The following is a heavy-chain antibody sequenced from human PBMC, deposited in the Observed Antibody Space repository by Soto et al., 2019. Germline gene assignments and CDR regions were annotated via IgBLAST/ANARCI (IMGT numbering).Heavy chain of an antibody. CDR1: GYTFTGYY. Sequence: QVQLVQSGAEVKKPGASVKVSCKASGYTFTGYYMHWVRQAPGQGLEWMGWINPNSGGTNYAQKFQGWVTMTRDTSISTAYVELSRLRADDTAVYYWAGGGGDYYGSGSYPLDYWGQGTLVTVSS. CDR2: INPNSGGT. J-gene: IGHJ4*02. D-gene: IGHD3-10*01. CDR3: AGGGGDYYGSGSYPLDY. V-gene: IGHV1-2*04.